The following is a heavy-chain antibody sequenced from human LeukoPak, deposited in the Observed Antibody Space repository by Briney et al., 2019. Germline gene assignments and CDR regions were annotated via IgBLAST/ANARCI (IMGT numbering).Heavy chain of an antibody. CDR2: INPGGDNT. D-gene: IGHD3-10*01. CDR3: ARGFRGNDY. CDR1: GYTFTNYY. Sequence: ASVKVSCKASGYTFTNYYIHWVRQAPGQGLEWMGLINPGGDNTDYAQNFQGRVTMTRDTSTSTVYMGLSSLRSEDTAVYYCARGFRGNDYWGQGTLVTVSS. J-gene: IGHJ4*02. V-gene: IGHV1-46*01.